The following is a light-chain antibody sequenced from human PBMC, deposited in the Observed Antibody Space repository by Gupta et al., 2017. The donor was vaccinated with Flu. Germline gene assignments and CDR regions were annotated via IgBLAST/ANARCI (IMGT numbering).Light chain of an antibody. CDR3: CSDTESGIWV. Sequence: QSVLIQPASVSGSPGQSITISCTGTSSDVGHYNLVSWFQQYPGEVPRLIIYESTKRPAGISNRFSGSKSGTTASLTVSGLQAEDEADYYCCSDTESGIWVFGGGTKLTV. CDR2: EST. V-gene: IGLV2-23*01. J-gene: IGLJ3*02. CDR1: SSDVGHYNL.